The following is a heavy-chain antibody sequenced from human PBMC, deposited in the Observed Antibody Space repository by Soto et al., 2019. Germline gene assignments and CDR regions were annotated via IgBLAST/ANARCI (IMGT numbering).Heavy chain of an antibody. V-gene: IGHV1-8*01. D-gene: IGHD5-12*01. CDR1: GYTFTSYD. CDR2: MNPNSGNT. CDR3: ARGYSGYDYYYYYGMDV. J-gene: IGHJ6*02. Sequence: ASVKVSCKASGYTFTSYDINWVRQATGQGLEWMGWMNPNSGNTGYAQKFQGRVTMTRNTSISTAYMELSSLRSEDTAVYYCARGYSGYDYYYYYGMDVWGQGTTVTVSS.